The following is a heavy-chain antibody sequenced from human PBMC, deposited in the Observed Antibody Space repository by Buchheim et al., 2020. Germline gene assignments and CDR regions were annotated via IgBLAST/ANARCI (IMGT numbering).Heavy chain of an antibody. CDR1: GFTFSSYA. CDR3: ASPDGLTGTTFPELGVGFDY. Sequence: EVQLLESGGGLVQPGGSLRLSCAASGFTFSSYAMSWVRQAPGKGLEWVSAISGSGGSTYYADSVKGRFTISRDNSKNTLYLQMNSLRAEDTAVYYCASPDGLTGTTFPELGVGFDYWGQGTL. D-gene: IGHD1-7*01. CDR2: ISGSGGST. J-gene: IGHJ4*02. V-gene: IGHV3-23*01.